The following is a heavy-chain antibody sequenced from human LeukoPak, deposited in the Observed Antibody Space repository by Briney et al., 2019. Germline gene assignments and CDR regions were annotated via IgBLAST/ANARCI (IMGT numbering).Heavy chain of an antibody. D-gene: IGHD1-1*01. V-gene: IGHV1-18*01. CDR3: ARDQLSRGVWFDP. CDR1: GYTFTSYG. CDR2: ISVYNGNT. Sequence: ASVKVSCKASGYTFTSYGISWVRQAPGQGLEWMGWISVYNGNTDYAQKLQGRVTMTTDTSTSTAYMELRSLRSDDTAVYYCARDQLSRGVWFDPWGQGTLVTVSS. J-gene: IGHJ5*02.